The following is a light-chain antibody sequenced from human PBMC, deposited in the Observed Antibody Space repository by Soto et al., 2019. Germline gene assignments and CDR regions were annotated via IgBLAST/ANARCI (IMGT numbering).Light chain of an antibody. Sequence: EVVLTQSPGTLSLSPGERTTLSCRASQIVTINSLAWYQQKPGQPPRLLIYAASTRASAIPDRFSGSGSGTDFTLTISRLQPEDFALYYCQQYGDSPFTFGPGTRVDVK. J-gene: IGKJ3*01. CDR2: AAS. V-gene: IGKV3-20*01. CDR3: QQYGDSPFT. CDR1: QIVTINS.